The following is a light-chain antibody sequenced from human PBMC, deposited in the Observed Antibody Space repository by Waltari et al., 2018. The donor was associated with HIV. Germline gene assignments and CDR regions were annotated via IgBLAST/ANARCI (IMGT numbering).Light chain of an antibody. J-gene: IGLJ3*02. V-gene: IGLV1-47*01. Sequence: QSVLTQPPSASGTPGQRVAISCSGSSSNIGSNYVYWYQQLPGTAPKVLIYRSNERPSGVPDRFSGSKSGTSASLDISALRSEDEADYYCATWDDSLSGPVFGGGTKLTVL. CDR2: RSN. CDR1: SSNIGSNY. CDR3: ATWDDSLSGPV.